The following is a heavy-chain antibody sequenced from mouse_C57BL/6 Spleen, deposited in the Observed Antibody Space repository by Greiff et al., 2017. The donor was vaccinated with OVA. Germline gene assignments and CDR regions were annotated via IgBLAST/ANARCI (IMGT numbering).Heavy chain of an antibody. Sequence: QVQLQQPGAELVKPGASVKLSCKASGYTFTSYWMQWVKQRPGQGLEWIGEIEPCDSKDNYTENFTGQATITVDTSSSTSFMKLSSLTSDASAVYYAASGFHSVGGFDYWGQGTTLTVSS. J-gene: IGHJ2*01. CDR3: ASGFHSVGGFDY. V-gene: IGHV1-50*01. CDR1: GYTFTSYW. CDR2: IEPCDSKD. D-gene: IGHD1-2*01.